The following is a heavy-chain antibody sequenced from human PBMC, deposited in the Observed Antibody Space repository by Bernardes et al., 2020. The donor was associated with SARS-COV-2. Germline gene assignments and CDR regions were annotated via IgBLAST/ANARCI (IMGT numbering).Heavy chain of an antibody. CDR1: GFTFSSYG. D-gene: IGHD3-10*01. CDR3: ARVGGYYGSGINDAFDI. CDR2: IWDDGSNK. Sequence: GGSLRLSCAASGFTFSSYGMHWVRQAPGKGLEWVAVIWDDGSNKYYGDSVKGRFTISRDNSKNTLYLQMNSLRAEDTAVYYCARVGGYYGSGINDAFDIWGQGTMVTVSS. J-gene: IGHJ3*02. V-gene: IGHV3-33*01.